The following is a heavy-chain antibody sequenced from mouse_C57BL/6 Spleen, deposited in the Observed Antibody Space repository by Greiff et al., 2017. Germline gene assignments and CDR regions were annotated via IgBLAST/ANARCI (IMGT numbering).Heavy chain of an antibody. CDR3: ARGVGNYGFAY. Sequence: QVQLQQPGAELVKPGASVKMSCKASGYTFTSYWITWVTQRPGQGLEWIGDIYPGSGSTNYNEKFKSKATLTVDTSSSTAYMQLSSRTSEDYAVYYCARGVGNYGFAYWGQGTLVTVSA. CDR1: GYTFTSYW. V-gene: IGHV1-55*01. D-gene: IGHD2-1*01. J-gene: IGHJ3*01. CDR2: IYPGSGST.